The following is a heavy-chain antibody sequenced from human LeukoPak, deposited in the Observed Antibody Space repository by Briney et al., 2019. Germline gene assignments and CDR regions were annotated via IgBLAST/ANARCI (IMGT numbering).Heavy chain of an antibody. CDR1: GNTFTNNG. CDR3: ARDTSQLLPFDY. Sequence: ASVKVSCKASGNTFTNNGISWVRQAPGQGLEWMGWISAYNGHTNYAQKFQGRVTMTTDTSTSSAYMELRSLRSEDTAVYYCARDTSQLLPFDYWGQGTLVTVSS. D-gene: IGHD2-2*01. V-gene: IGHV1-18*01. CDR2: ISAYNGHT. J-gene: IGHJ4*02.